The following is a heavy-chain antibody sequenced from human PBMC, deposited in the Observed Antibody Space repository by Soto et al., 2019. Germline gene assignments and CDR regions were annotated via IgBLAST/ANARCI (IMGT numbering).Heavy chain of an antibody. D-gene: IGHD3-16*01. Sequence: PGGSLRLSCAASGFTVSSNYMSWVRQAPGKGLEWVSVIYSGGSTYYADSVKGRFTISRDNSKNTLYLQMNSLRAEDTAVYYCARALRDYDYVWGSPFDPWGQGTLVTVSS. CDR1: GFTVSSNY. CDR2: IYSGGST. CDR3: ARALRDYDYVWGSPFDP. J-gene: IGHJ5*02. V-gene: IGHV3-66*01.